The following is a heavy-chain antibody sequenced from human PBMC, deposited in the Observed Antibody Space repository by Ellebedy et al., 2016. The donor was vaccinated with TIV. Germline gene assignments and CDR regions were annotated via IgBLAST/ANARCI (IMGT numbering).Heavy chain of an antibody. D-gene: IGHD3-9*01. J-gene: IGHJ5*02. CDR1: GGTFSSYA. Sequence: SVKVSCXASGGTFSSYAISWVRQAPGQGLEWMGGIIPIFGTANYAQKFQGRVTITADKSTSTAYMELSSLRSEDTAVYYCAREYYDILTGYLNWFDPWGQGTLVTVSS. CDR2: IIPIFGTA. CDR3: AREYYDILTGYLNWFDP. V-gene: IGHV1-69*06.